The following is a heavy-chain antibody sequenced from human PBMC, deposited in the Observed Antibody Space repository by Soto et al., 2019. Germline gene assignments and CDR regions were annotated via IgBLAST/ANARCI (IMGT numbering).Heavy chain of an antibody. V-gene: IGHV1-58*01. CDR3: AAGGASDDAFDI. Sequence: SVKVSCKASGFTFTSSAVQWVRQARGQRLEWIGWIVVGSGNTNYAQKFQERVTITRDTSTSTAYMELSSLRSEDTAVYYCAAGGASDDAFDIWGQGTMVTVSS. J-gene: IGHJ3*02. CDR2: IVVGSGNT. CDR1: GFTFTSSA.